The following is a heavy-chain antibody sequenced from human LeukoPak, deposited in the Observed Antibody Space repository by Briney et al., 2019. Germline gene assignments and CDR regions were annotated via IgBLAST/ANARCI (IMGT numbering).Heavy chain of an antibody. D-gene: IGHD2-2*01. Sequence: EASETLSLTCTVSGDSISSGDYYWSWIRQPAGKGLEWIGRIYTSGSTNYNPSLKSRVTISVDTSKNQFSLKLSSVTAADTAVYYCARESPEGRYCSSTSCYGSGYYYYYMDVWGKGTTVTISS. J-gene: IGHJ6*03. CDR2: IYTSGST. CDR3: ARESPEGRYCSSTSCYGSGYYYYYMDV. CDR1: GDSISSGDYY. V-gene: IGHV4-61*02.